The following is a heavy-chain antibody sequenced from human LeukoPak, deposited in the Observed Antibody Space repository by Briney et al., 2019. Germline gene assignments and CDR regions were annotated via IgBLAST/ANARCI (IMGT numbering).Heavy chain of an antibody. CDR2: IIPIFGTA. CDR1: GGTFSSYA. V-gene: IGHV1-69*01. CDR3: ASLDDYVWGSYRYTPFDY. D-gene: IGHD3-16*02. J-gene: IGHJ4*02. Sequence: SXKXSCKASGGTFSSYAISWVRQAPGQGLEWMGGIIPIFGTANYAQKFQGRVTITADESTSTAYMELSSLRSEDTAVYYCASLDDYVWGSYRYTPFDYWGQGTLVTVSS.